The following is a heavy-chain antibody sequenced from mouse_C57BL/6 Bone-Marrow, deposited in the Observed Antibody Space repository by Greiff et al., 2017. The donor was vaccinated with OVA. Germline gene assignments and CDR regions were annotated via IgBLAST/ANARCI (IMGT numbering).Heavy chain of an antibody. J-gene: IGHJ3*01. CDR1: GYTFTSYW. V-gene: IGHV1-74*01. D-gene: IGHD2-5*01. Sequence: QVQLQQPGAELVKPGASVKVSCKASGYTFTSYWMHWVKQRPGQGLEWIGRIHPSDSNTNYNQKFKGKATLTVDKSSSTAYMQLSSLTSEDSAVYYCATSYYSNYGAYWGQGTLVTVSA. CDR3: ATSYYSNYGAY. CDR2: IHPSDSNT.